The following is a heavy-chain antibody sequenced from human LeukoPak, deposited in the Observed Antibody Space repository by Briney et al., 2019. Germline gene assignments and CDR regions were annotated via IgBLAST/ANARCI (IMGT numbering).Heavy chain of an antibody. V-gene: IGHV3-30*04. CDR2: ISYDGSNK. D-gene: IGHD5-18*01. CDR1: GFTFSSYE. J-gene: IGHJ4*02. CDR3: ARAAVDTAMESLDY. Sequence: GGSLRLSCAASGFTFSSYEMNWVRQAPGKGLEWVAVISYDGSNKYYADSVKGRFTISRDNSKNTLYLQMNSLRAEDTAVYYCARAAVDTAMESLDYWGQGTLVTVSS.